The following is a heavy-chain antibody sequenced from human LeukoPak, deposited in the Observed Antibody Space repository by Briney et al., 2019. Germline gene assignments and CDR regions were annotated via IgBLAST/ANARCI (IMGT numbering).Heavy chain of an antibody. J-gene: IGHJ4*02. V-gene: IGHV3-53*01. CDR2: IYSGGIT. Sequence: GGSLRLSCAASGFTVSSSYMNWVRQAPGKGLERVSVIYSGGITYYADSVKGRFTISRDNSKNTLYLQMNSLRAEDTAVYYCARGGEYFDSNDCLKTFDYWGQGTLVTVSS. CDR3: ARGGEYFDSNDCLKTFDY. CDR1: GFTVSSSY. D-gene: IGHD3-22*01.